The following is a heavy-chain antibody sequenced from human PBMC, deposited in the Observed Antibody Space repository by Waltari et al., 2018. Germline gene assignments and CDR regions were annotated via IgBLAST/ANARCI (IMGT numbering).Heavy chain of an antibody. Sequence: QVQLQQWGAGLLKPSETLSLTCAVYGGSFSGYYWSWIRQPPGKGLEWIGEIKHSGSTTDNPSLKSRVTISGDTSKNQCSLKLSSVTAADTAVYYCARGGRYCSSTSCFTYNWFDPWGQGTLVTVSS. CDR2: IKHSGST. CDR1: GGSFSGYY. D-gene: IGHD2-2*01. V-gene: IGHV4-34*01. CDR3: ARGGRYCSSTSCFTYNWFDP. J-gene: IGHJ5*02.